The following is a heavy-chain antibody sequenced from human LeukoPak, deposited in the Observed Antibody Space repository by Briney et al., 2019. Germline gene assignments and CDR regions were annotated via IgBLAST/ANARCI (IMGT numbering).Heavy chain of an antibody. CDR3: ARDRPRGSMVRGVHHY. J-gene: IGHJ4*02. V-gene: IGHV3-48*03. CDR2: ISSSGSTI. CDR1: GFTFSSYE. Sequence: PGGSLRLSCAASGFTFSSYEMNWVRQAPGKGLEWVSYISSSGSTIYYADSVKGRFTISRDDAKNSLYLQMNSLRAEDTAVYYCARDRPRGSMVRGVHHYWGQGTLVTVSS. D-gene: IGHD3-10*01.